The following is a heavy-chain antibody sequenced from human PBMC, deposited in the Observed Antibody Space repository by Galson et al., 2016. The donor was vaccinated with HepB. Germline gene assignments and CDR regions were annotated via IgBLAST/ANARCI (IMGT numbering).Heavy chain of an antibody. J-gene: IGHJ5*02. Sequence: KSRVTMSVDTSKNQFSLKLSSVTAADAAVYYCARDPGTTGTTDWFDPWGQGTLVTVSS. V-gene: IGHV4-4*06. D-gene: IGHD1-1*01. CDR3: ARDPGTTGTTDWFDP.